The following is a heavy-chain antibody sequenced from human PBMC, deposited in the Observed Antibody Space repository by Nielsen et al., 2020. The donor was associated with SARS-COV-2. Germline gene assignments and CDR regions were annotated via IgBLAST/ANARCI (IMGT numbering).Heavy chain of an antibody. V-gene: IGHV3-33*06. D-gene: IGHD5-18*01. Sequence: GGSLRLSCAASGFSFNEYAMHWVRQAPGKGLEWVAVIWYDGGNEYYADSVKGRFTISRDNSKNTLYVQMNSLRVEDTAVYFCAKGSVYMEYFDHWGQGTLVTVSS. CDR3: AKGSVYMEYFDH. J-gene: IGHJ1*01. CDR2: IWYDGGNE. CDR1: GFSFNEYA.